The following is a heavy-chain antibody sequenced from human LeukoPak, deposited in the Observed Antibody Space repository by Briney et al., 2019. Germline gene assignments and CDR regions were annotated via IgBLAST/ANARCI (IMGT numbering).Heavy chain of an antibody. CDR2: IYNSGSA. CDR3: ARAPGYSNGYAFDP. J-gene: IGHJ5*02. CDR1: GGSISSGHYY. Sequence: SETLSLTCTVSGGSISSGHYYWSWIRQPPGKGLEWIGYIYNSGSAYYSPSLKSRVTISTDTSKNQFSLKLSSVAAADTGVYYCARAPGYSNGYAFDPWGQGTLVSVSS. V-gene: IGHV4-30-4*01. D-gene: IGHD5-18*01.